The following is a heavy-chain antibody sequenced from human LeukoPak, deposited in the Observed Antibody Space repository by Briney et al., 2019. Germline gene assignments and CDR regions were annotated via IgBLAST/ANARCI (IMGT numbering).Heavy chain of an antibody. J-gene: IGHJ6*02. V-gene: IGHV4-4*07. Sequence: SETLSLTCTVSGGSISSYYWSRIRQPAGKGLEWIGRIYTSGSTNYNPSLKSRLTMSVDTSKNQFSLKLSSVTAADTAVYFCARDSDIVAVPAGPTAGIAARRRYGMDVWGQGTTVTVSS. D-gene: IGHD2-2*01. CDR2: IYTSGST. CDR1: GGSISSYY. CDR3: ARDSDIVAVPAGPTAGIAARRRYGMDV.